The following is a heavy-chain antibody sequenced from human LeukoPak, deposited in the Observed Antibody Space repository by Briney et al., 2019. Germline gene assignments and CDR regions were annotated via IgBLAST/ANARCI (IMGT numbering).Heavy chain of an antibody. Sequence: GGSLSLSCTPSGFTFGDYAMNWVRQAPGRGPEWVGFIRNKAYGGTTEYAASVKGRFTISGDDSKSIAYLQMNSLKTEDTAVYYCTRGHPYCGGDCYLDYWGQGTLVTVSS. D-gene: IGHD2-21*02. J-gene: IGHJ4*02. CDR3: TRGHPYCGGDCYLDY. V-gene: IGHV3-49*04. CDR1: GFTFGDYA. CDR2: IRNKAYGGTT.